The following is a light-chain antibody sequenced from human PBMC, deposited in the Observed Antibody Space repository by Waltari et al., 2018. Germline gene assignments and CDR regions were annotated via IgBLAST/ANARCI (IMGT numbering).Light chain of an antibody. J-gene: IGKJ4*01. CDR3: QQYDASSVT. Sequence: ASQGISCGCLAWYQQKPGQAPRLLIYGASRRATAIPDRFSGSGSGTDFTLTISRLEPEDFAVYYCQQYDASSVTFGGGTKVEIK. CDR2: GAS. V-gene: IGKV3-20*01. CDR1: QGISCGC.